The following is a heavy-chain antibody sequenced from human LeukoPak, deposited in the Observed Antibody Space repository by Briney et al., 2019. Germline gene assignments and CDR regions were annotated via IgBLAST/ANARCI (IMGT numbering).Heavy chain of an antibody. J-gene: IGHJ6*02. CDR1: GGSISSSSYY. CDR3: ARLKSGWYPPLMDV. CDR2: IYYSGST. Sequence: SATLSLTCTVSGGSISSSSYYWGWIRQPPGKGLEWIGSIYYSGSTYYNPSLKSRVTISVDTSKNQFSLKLSSVTAADTAVYYCARLKSGWYPPLMDVWGQGTTVTVSS. D-gene: IGHD6-19*01. V-gene: IGHV4-39*01.